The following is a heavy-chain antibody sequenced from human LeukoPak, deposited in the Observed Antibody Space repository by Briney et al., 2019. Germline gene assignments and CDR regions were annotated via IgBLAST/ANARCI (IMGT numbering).Heavy chain of an antibody. CDR1: GFTFSSFG. V-gene: IGHV3-33*01. CDR3: ARDLGRGNTPFDY. Sequence: GGSLRPSCAASGFTFSSFGMHWVRQAPVRGLEWVAVIWDDGSKKYYADSVKARFTISRDNSKNTVYLQMDSLRAEDTALYYCARDLGRGNTPFDYWGQGTLVTVSS. J-gene: IGHJ4*02. CDR2: IWDDGSKK. D-gene: IGHD3-16*01.